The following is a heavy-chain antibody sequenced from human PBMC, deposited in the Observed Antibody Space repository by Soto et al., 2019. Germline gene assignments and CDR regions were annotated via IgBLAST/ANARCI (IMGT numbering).Heavy chain of an antibody. V-gene: IGHV1-69*06. CDR1: GGTFDNFI. CDR2: IVPMLGTP. CDR3: AINGTYSTSLSQYSGMYD. Sequence: QVQLVQSGAEVKEPGSSVRVSCKASGGTFDNFIMNWVRQTPGQGLEWMGGIVPMLGTPTYAEKFKGRVTISPNKSTRTMNMEGTSQKSEDTAINYCAINGTYSTSLSQYSGMYDGGQGTKVNSSS. D-gene: IGHD2-2*01. J-gene: IGHJ6*02.